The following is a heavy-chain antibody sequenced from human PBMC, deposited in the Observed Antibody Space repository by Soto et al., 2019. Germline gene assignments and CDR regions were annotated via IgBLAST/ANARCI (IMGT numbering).Heavy chain of an antibody. Sequence: GGSLRLSCAASGFTFSNYPRHWVRQAPGKGLEWVAIISYDGSNKYYSDSVKGRFTISRDNSKNTLYLQMNSLRGEDTAVYYCARDRDSSSRPTYWFDPWGQGTLVTVSS. V-gene: IGHV3-30-3*01. CDR3: ARDRDSSSRPTYWFDP. J-gene: IGHJ5*02. CDR1: GFTFSNYP. D-gene: IGHD6-13*01. CDR2: ISYDGSNK.